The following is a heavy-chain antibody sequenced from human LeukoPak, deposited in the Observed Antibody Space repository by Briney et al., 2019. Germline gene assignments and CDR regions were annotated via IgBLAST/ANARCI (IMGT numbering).Heavy chain of an antibody. V-gene: IGHV1-69*01. J-gene: IGHJ4*02. CDR3: ARGWVYYDSSGYYSPFDY. CDR1: GGTFSSYA. D-gene: IGHD3-22*01. Sequence: GSSVKVSCKASGGTFSSYAISWVRQAPGQGLEWMGGIIPILGTANYAQKFQGRVTITADESTSTAYMELSSLRSEDTAVYYCARGWVYYDSSGYYSPFDYWGQGTLVTVSS. CDR2: IIPILGTA.